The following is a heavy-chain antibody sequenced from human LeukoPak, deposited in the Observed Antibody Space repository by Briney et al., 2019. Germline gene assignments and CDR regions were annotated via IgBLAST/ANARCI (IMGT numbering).Heavy chain of an antibody. V-gene: IGHV3-30-3*01. CDR3: ASPYDYVWGSYRYTGAFDI. CDR2: ITYDGSNK. CDR1: GFTFSSYA. J-gene: IGHJ3*02. Sequence: GGSLRLSCAASGFTFSSYAMHWVRQAPGKGLEWVAVITYDGSNKYYADSVKGRFTISRDNSKNTLYLQRNSLRAEDTAVYYCASPYDYVWGSYRYTGAFDIWGQGTMVTVSS. D-gene: IGHD3-16*02.